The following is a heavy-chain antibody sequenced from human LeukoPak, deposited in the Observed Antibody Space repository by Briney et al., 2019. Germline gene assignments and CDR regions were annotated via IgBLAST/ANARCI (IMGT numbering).Heavy chain of an antibody. Sequence: PGGSLRLSCAASGFTFSSYAMSWVRQAPGKGLEWVSAISGSGGSTYYADSVKGRFTISRDNFKNTLYLQMNSLRVEDTAVYYCARDRVQIWSYVGTFDYWGQGALVTVSS. J-gene: IGHJ4*02. CDR1: GFTFSSYA. CDR2: ISGSGGST. V-gene: IGHV3-23*01. CDR3: ARDRVQIWSYVGTFDY. D-gene: IGHD5-18*01.